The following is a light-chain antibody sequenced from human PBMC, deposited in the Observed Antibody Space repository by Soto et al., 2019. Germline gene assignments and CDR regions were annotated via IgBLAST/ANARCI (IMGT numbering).Light chain of an antibody. V-gene: IGLV2-23*01. Sequence: QSVLTQPASVSGSPGQSITISCTVTSSDIGTYNLVSWYQHYPGKAPKLMIYEGIKRPSGVSNRFSGSKSGNTAFLTISGLQAEDEADYYCCSYAGSGTDNYVFGSGTKVTVL. J-gene: IGLJ1*01. CDR3: CSYAGSGTDNYV. CDR1: SSDIGTYNL. CDR2: EGI.